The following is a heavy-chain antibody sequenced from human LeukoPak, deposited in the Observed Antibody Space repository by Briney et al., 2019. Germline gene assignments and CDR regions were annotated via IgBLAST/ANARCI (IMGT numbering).Heavy chain of an antibody. CDR2: ISYDGSNK. J-gene: IGHJ4*02. V-gene: IGHV3-30*04. Sequence: QSGGSLRLSCAASGFTFSSYAMHWVRQAPGKGLEWVAVISYDGSNKYYADSVKGRFTISRDNSKNTLYLQMNSLRAEDTAVYYCARDRDYYDSSGYYSFDYWGQGTLVTVSS. CDR3: ARDRDYYDSSGYYSFDY. CDR1: GFTFSSYA. D-gene: IGHD3-22*01.